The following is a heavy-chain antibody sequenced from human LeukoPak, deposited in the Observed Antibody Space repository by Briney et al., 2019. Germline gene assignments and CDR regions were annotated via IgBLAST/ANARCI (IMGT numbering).Heavy chain of an antibody. CDR1: GGSISSGSHY. V-gene: IGHV4-39*01. CDR2: IYYSGST. J-gene: IGHJ6*02. Sequence: PSETLSLTCTVSGGSISSGSHYWGWIRQPPGKGLEWIGSIYYSGSTYYNPSLKSRVTISVDTSKNQFSLKLSSVTAADTAVYYCASVGTAMGPYYYGMDVWGQGTTVTVSS. CDR3: ASVGTAMGPYYYGMDV. D-gene: IGHD5-18*01.